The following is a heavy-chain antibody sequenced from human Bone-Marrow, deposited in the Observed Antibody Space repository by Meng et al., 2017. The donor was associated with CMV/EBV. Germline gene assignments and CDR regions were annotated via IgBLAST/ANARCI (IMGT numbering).Heavy chain of an antibody. Sequence: GGSLRLSCAASGFTFSDHYMDWVRQAPGKGLEWVGRSRNKANSYTTEYAASVKGRFIISRDDSKNSVYLQMNSLKTEDTAVYYCTRRYDSSGYAFDIWVQGTMVTVSS. D-gene: IGHD3-22*01. V-gene: IGHV3-72*01. CDR3: TRRYDSSGYAFDI. CDR2: SRNKANSYTT. CDR1: GFTFSDHY. J-gene: IGHJ3*02.